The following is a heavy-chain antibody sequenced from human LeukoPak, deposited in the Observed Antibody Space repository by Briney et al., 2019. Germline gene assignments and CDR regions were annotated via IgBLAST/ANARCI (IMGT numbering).Heavy chain of an antibody. D-gene: IGHD3-3*01. CDR3: ARHPHYDFWSGYHDAFDI. CDR1: GGSISSYY. V-gene: IGHV4-34*01. CDR2: INHSGST. Sequence: SETLSLTCTVSGGSISSYYWSWIRQPPGKGLEWIGEINHSGSTNYNPSLKSRVTISVDTSKNQFSLKLSSVTAADTAVYYCARHPHYDFWSGYHDAFDIWGQGTMVTVSS. J-gene: IGHJ3*02.